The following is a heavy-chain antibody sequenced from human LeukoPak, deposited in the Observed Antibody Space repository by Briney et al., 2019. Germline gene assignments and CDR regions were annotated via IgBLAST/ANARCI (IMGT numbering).Heavy chain of an antibody. D-gene: IGHD5-18*01. CDR3: AKLYGYSHPGYPDY. CDR1: GFTFSSYA. Sequence: PGGSLRLSCAASGFTFSSYAMTWVRQAPGKGLDWVSGLSGGGSSGVSTYYADSVKGRFTISRDNSKNTLYLQMNSLRAEDTAVYYCAKLYGYSHPGYPDYWGQGTLVTVSS. CDR2: LSGGGSSGVST. J-gene: IGHJ4*02. V-gene: IGHV3-23*01.